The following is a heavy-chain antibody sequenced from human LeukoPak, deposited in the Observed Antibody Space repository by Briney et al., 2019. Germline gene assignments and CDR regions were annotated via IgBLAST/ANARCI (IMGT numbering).Heavy chain of an antibody. Sequence: GGSLRLSCAASGFIFSSYGMHWVRQAPGKGLEWVAVIWYDGSNKYYADSVKGRFTISRDNSKNTLYLQMNYLRAEDTALYYCAKNIAAPTTPFDYWGQGTLVTVSS. V-gene: IGHV3-33*06. J-gene: IGHJ4*02. D-gene: IGHD6-13*01. CDR2: IWYDGSNK. CDR1: GFIFSSYG. CDR3: AKNIAAPTTPFDY.